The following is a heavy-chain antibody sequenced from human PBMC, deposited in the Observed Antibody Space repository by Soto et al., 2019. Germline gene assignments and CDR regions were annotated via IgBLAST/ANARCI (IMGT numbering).Heavy chain of an antibody. V-gene: IGHV3-23*01. J-gene: IGHJ6*02. D-gene: IGHD6-19*01. Sequence: EVQLLESGGGLVQPGGSLRLSCAASGFTFSSYAMSWVRQAPGKGLEWVSAISGSGGSTYYADSVKGRFTISRDNSKNTLYLQMNSLRAEDTAVYYCAKDLGSGWYNYYYGMDVWGQGTTVTVSS. CDR2: ISGSGGST. CDR3: AKDLGSGWYNYYYGMDV. CDR1: GFTFSSYA.